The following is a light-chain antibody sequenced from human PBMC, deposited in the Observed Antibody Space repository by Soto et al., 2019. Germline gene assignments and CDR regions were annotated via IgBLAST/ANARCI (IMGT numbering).Light chain of an antibody. CDR3: QKYDIAPRT. Sequence: DIQMTQSPSSLSASVGDRVTITCRASQDINNYLAWYQQRPGKVPKLLIYAASTLQSGVPSRFSGSGSGTAFTLTISSLQPEDVASYYCQKYDIAPRTFGGGTRVEVK. V-gene: IGKV1-27*01. J-gene: IGKJ4*01. CDR2: AAS. CDR1: QDINNY.